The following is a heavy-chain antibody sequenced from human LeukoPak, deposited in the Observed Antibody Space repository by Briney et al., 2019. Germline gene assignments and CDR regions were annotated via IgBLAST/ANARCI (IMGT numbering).Heavy chain of an antibody. CDR3: AKDISLLRVVPAAIDY. J-gene: IGHJ4*02. CDR2: IRYDGSNK. CDR1: GFTFSSYG. V-gene: IGHV3-30*02. Sequence: GGSLRLSCAASGFTFSSYGMHWVRQAPGKGLEWVAFIRYDGSNKYYADSVKGRFTISRDNSKNTLYLQMNSMRAEDTAVYYCAKDISLLRVVPAAIDYWGQGTLVTVSS. D-gene: IGHD2-2*01.